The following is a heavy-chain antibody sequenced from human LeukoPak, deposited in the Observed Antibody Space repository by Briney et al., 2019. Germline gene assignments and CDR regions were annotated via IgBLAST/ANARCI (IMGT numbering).Heavy chain of an antibody. D-gene: IGHD4-17*01. J-gene: IGHJ4*02. CDR1: GYTFTSYA. CDR3: ARARWTSTVTTYYLDY. V-gene: IGHV1-3*01. Sequence: GASVKVSCKASGYTFTSYAIQWVRQAPGQRLEWMGWINAGNGNTKYSQNSQGRVTITRDTSASTAYMDLSSLRSEDTAVYYCARARWTSTVTTYYLDYWGQGTLVTVSS. CDR2: INAGNGNT.